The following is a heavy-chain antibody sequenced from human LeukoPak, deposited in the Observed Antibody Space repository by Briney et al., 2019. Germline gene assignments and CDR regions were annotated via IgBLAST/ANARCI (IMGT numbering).Heavy chain of an antibody. J-gene: IGHJ4*02. Sequence: SQTLSLTCAVSGDSVTRNSSAWNWNRQSQSIGLEWLVRTYYRSKVYKNYAVFVKSRIIINPDTYKNQFSLKLKSVTPEDTAVYYCAREETGDQNFDYWGQGTLVTVSS. CDR3: AREETGDQNFDY. D-gene: IGHD7-27*01. V-gene: IGHV6-1*01. CDR2: TYYRSKVYK. CDR1: GDSVTRNSSA.